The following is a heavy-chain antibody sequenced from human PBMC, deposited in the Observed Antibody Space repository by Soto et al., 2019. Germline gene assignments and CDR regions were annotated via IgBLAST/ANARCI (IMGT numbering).Heavy chain of an antibody. D-gene: IGHD2-15*01. CDR3: ARSIGLGYCSGGSCSFDY. CDR1: GGSISSYY. CDR2: IYYSGST. Sequence: SETLSLTCTVSGGSISSYYWSWIRQPPGKGLEWIGHIYYSGSTNYNPSLKSRVTISVDTSKNQFSLKLSSVTAADTAVYYCARSIGLGYCSGGSCSFDYWGQGTLVTVSS. J-gene: IGHJ4*02. V-gene: IGHV4-59*01.